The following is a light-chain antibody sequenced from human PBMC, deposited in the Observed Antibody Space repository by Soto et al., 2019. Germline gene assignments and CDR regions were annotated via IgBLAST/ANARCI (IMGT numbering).Light chain of an antibody. CDR3: QQYNNWPPFT. CDR1: QSVSSN. CDR2: GAS. Sequence: EIVMTQSPATLSVSPGERATLSCRASQSVSSNLAWYQQKPGQAPRLLIYGASTRATGIPARFSGSGSGTEFTLTISSLHSDDFAVYYRQQYNNWPPFTFGPGTKVDIK. V-gene: IGKV3-15*01. J-gene: IGKJ3*01.